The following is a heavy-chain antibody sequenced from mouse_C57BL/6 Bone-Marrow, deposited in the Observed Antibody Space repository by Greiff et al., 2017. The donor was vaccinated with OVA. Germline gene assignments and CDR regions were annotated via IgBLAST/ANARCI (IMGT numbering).Heavy chain of an antibody. D-gene: IGHD4-1*01. V-gene: IGHV1-69*01. CDR3: ARKRGETGTYYFVY. J-gene: IGHJ2*01. Sequence: QVQLQQPGAELVMPGASVKLSCKASGYTFTSYWMHWVKQRPGQGLEWIGEIDPSDSYTNYNQKFKGKSTLTVDKSSSTAYMQLSSLTSEDSAVYYCARKRGETGTYYFVYWGQGTTLTVSS. CDR1: GYTFTSYW. CDR2: IDPSDSYT.